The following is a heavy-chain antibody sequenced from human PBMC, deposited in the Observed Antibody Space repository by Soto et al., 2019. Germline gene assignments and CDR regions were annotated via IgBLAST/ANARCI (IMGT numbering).Heavy chain of an antibody. J-gene: IGHJ6*02. Sequence: HPGGSLRLSCAASGFTFSSYAMSWVRQAPGKGLEWVSDIIDSGASTYYADSVKGRFTISRDNSKSTLYLQMNSLRAEDTALYYCAKGRSYYYYYGVDVWGQGTPVTVSS. V-gene: IGHV3-23*01. CDR1: GFTFSSYA. CDR2: IIDSGAST. CDR3: AKGRSYYYYYGVDV.